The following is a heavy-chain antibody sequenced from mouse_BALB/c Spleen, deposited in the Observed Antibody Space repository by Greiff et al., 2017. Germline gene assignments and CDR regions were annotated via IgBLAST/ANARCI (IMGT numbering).Heavy chain of an antibody. J-gene: IGHJ3*01. Sequence: EVQLQPSGGGLVQPGGSLKLSCAASGFDFSRYWMSWVRQAPGKGLEWIGEINPDSSTINYTPSLKDKFIISRDNAKNTLYLQMSKVRSEDTALYYCARPELGSWFAYWGQGTLVTVSA. CDR3: ARPELGSWFAY. CDR1: GFDFSRYW. V-gene: IGHV4-1*02. CDR2: INPDSSTI. D-gene: IGHD4-1*01.